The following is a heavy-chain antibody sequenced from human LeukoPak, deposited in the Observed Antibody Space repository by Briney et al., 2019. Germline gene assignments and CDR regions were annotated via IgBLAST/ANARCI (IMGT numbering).Heavy chain of an antibody. V-gene: IGHV1-8*02. CDR2: MNPNSGNT. Sequence: ASVKVSCKASGYTFTGYDFNWVRQATGQGLEWMGWMNPNSGNTGYAQKFQGRVTMTSNTSISTAYMELSSLRSEDTAVYYCASMHRQWLLGQFSSDAFDIWGQGTKVTVSS. J-gene: IGHJ3*02. D-gene: IGHD6-19*01. CDR1: GYTFTGYD. CDR3: ASMHRQWLLGQFSSDAFDI.